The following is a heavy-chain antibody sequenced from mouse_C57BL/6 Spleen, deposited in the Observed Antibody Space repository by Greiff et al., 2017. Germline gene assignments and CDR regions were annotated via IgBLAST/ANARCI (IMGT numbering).Heavy chain of an antibody. V-gene: IGHV1-39*01. Sequence: VQLQQSGPELVKPGASVKISCKASGYSFTDYNMNWVKQSNGKSLEWLGVINPNYGTTSYNQKFKGKATLTVDPSSSTAYMQLNSLTSEDSAVYDCARSPRAIYYERYFDCWGQGTTLTVSS. J-gene: IGHJ2*01. CDR3: ARSPRAIYYERYFDC. CDR1: GYSFTDYN. CDR2: INPNYGTT. D-gene: IGHD2-4*01.